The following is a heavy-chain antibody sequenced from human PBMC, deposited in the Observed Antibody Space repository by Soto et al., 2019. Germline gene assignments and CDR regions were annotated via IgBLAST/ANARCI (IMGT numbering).Heavy chain of an antibody. CDR3: ARVKLRYFDWLPDFDY. D-gene: IGHD3-9*01. CDR1: GGSISSYY. CDR2: IYYSGST. V-gene: IGHV4-59*12. Sequence: PSETLSLTCTVSGGSISSYYWSWIRQPPGKGLEWIGYIYYSGSTNYNPSLKSRVTISVDTSKNQFSLKLSSVTAADTAVYYCARVKLRYFDWLPDFDYWGQGTLVTVSS. J-gene: IGHJ4*02.